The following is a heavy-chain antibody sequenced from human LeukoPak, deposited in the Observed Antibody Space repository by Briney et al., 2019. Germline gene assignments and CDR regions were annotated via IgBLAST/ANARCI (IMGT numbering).Heavy chain of an antibody. Sequence: ASETLSLTCAVYGGSFSGYYWSWIRQPPGKGLDWIGEINHSGSTNYNPSLKSRATISVDTSKNQFSLKLSSVTAADTAVYYCARVAARRGGPGGIDYWGQGTLVTVSS. CDR1: GGSFSGYY. J-gene: IGHJ4*02. V-gene: IGHV4-34*01. D-gene: IGHD6-6*01. CDR2: INHSGST. CDR3: ARVAARRGGPGGIDY.